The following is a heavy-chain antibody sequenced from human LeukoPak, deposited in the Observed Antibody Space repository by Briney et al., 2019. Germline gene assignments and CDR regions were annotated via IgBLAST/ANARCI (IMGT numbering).Heavy chain of an antibody. CDR3: ARDDYGYTFDH. Sequence: SETLSLACTVSGGSISGYYWSWIRQPPGKRLEWIGYIYYSGSTNYNPSLSSRVTISVDTSKNQFSLKLTSVTAADTAVYYCARDDYGYTFDHWGQETLVTVSS. J-gene: IGHJ4*02. CDR1: GGSISGYY. V-gene: IGHV4-59*01. CDR2: IYYSGST. D-gene: IGHD4/OR15-4a*01.